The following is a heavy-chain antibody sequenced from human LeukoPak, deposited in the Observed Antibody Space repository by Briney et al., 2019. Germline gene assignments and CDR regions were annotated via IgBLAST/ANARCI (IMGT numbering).Heavy chain of an antibody. CDR3: ARDETHIVVVPAGPDY. CDR2: INPNSGGT. Sequence: ASVKVSYKASGYTFSGYYMHWVRQAPGQGLEWMGWINPNSGGTNYAQKFQGRVTMTRDTSISTAYMELSRLRSDDTAVYYCARDETHIVVVPAGPDYWGQGTLVTVSS. V-gene: IGHV1-2*02. J-gene: IGHJ4*02. CDR1: GYTFSGYY. D-gene: IGHD2-2*01.